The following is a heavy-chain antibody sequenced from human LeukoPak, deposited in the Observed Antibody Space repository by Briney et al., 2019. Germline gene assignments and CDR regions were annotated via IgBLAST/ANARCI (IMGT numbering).Heavy chain of an antibody. CDR2: ISAYNGNT. CDR1: GGTFSSYA. Sequence: ASVKVSCKASGGTFSSYAISWVRQAPGQGLEWMGWISAYNGNTNYAQKLQGRVTMTTDTSTSTAYMELRSLRSDDTAVYYCARDQGDIVVVPAYYYYMDVWGKGTTVTVSS. CDR3: ARDQGDIVVVPAYYYYMDV. V-gene: IGHV1-18*01. D-gene: IGHD2-2*01. J-gene: IGHJ6*03.